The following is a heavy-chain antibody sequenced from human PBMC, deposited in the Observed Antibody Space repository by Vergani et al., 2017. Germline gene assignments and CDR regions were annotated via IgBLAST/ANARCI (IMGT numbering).Heavy chain of an antibody. CDR3: ARAQPYCSSTSCYNYYYYYYMDV. Sequence: QLQLQESGSGLVKPSQTLSLTCAVSGGSISSGGYSWSWMRQPPGKGLDWIGYIYHSGSTYYNPSLKSRVTISVDRSKNQFSLKLSAVTAADTAVYYCARAQPYCSSTSCYNYYYYYYMDVWGKGTTVTVSS. V-gene: IGHV4-30-2*01. CDR2: IYHSGST. D-gene: IGHD2-2*01. CDR1: GGSISSGGYS. J-gene: IGHJ6*03.